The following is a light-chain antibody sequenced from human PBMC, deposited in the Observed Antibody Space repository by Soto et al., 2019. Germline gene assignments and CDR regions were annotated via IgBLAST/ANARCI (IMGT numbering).Light chain of an antibody. J-gene: IGKJ4*01. CDR1: QGISTY. CDR2: GAS. CDR3: QKYNTAPLT. Sequence: DIQMTQSPSSLASSVGDRVTITCRASQGISTYLAWFQQQPGKVPKLLIYGASALQSGVPSRFSGSGSGTDFTLTISGLQPEDVATYYCQKYNTAPLTFGGGTKVDI. V-gene: IGKV1-27*01.